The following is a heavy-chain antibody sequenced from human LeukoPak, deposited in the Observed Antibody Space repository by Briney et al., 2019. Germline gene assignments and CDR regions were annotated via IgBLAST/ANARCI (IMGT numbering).Heavy chain of an antibody. Sequence: SETLSLXCSVSGDSVSRSDSYWDWIRQPPGKGLEWIGTIYYSGRTYYSPSLKSRVTMSVDPSNNQFSLNLRSVTAADTALYYCARRRYYDGSGYLEWGQGTLLSVSS. J-gene: IGHJ1*01. CDR1: GDSVSRSDSY. CDR3: ARRRYYDGSGYLE. D-gene: IGHD3-22*01. V-gene: IGHV4-39*01. CDR2: IYYSGRT.